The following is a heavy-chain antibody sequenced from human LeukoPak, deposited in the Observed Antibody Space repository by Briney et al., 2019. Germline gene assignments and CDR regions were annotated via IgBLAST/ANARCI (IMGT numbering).Heavy chain of an antibody. V-gene: IGHV3-23*01. D-gene: IGHD2-15*01. CDR1: GFPFSSYW. CDR3: ARDRRATPMYFFDF. J-gene: IGHJ4*02. Sequence: PGGSLRLSCVASGFPFSSYWMTWVRQAPGKGLEWVSGIRHSGVDSSYADSVKGRFTISRDNSKNMLYRQMNSMREEDRGVYYCARDRRATPMYFFDFWGQGTPVTVSS. CDR2: IRHSGVDS.